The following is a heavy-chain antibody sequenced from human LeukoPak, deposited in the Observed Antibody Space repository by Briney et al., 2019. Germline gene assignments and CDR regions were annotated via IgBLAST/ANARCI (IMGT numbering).Heavy chain of an antibody. CDR3: ARHVRRGGQWLVPRDPGKSLDY. D-gene: IGHD6-19*01. V-gene: IGHV4-39*01. J-gene: IGHJ4*02. CDR1: GGSISSSSYY. Sequence: PSETLSLTCTVSGGSISSSSYYWGWIRQPPGKGLEWIGSIYYSGSTYYNPSLKSRVTISVDTSKNQFSLKLSSVTAADTAVYYCARHVRRGGQWLVPRDPGKSLDYWGQGTLVTVSS. CDR2: IYYSGST.